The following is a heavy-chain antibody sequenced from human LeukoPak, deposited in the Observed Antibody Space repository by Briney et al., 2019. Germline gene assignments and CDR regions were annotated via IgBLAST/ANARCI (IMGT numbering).Heavy chain of an antibody. CDR2: ISSSSSYI. CDR1: GFTFSSYS. D-gene: IGHD1-7*01. J-gene: IGHJ1*01. V-gene: IGHV3-21*04. CDR3: AKGKDNWNYAEYFQH. Sequence: KPGGSLRLSCAASGFTFSSYSMNWVRQAPGKGLEWVSSISSSSSYIYYADSVKGRFTISRDNAKNSLYLQMNSLRAEDTAVYYCAKGKDNWNYAEYFQHWGQGTLVTVSS.